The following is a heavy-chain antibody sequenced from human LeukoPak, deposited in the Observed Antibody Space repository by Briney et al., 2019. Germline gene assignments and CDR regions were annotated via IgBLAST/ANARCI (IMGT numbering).Heavy chain of an antibody. CDR1: GGSVSDYY. CDR2: IYHTGST. Sequence: PSETLSLTCTISGGSVSDYYWSWIRQSPGKGLEWIGYIYHTGSTSYSPSLKSRVTISADTSQNQFSLKLSSVTAADTAVYYCARGGGTVITYNWFDPWGQGTLVTVSS. CDR3: ARGGGTVITYNWFDP. D-gene: IGHD4-11*01. J-gene: IGHJ5*02. V-gene: IGHV4-59*02.